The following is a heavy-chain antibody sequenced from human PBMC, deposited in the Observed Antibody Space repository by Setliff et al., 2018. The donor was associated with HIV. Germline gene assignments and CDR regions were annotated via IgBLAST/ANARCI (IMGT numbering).Heavy chain of an antibody. V-gene: IGHV3-7*03. CDR3: ARDGPPRGAFDV. CDR2: IKEDGSEK. Sequence: GESLKISCAASGFTFSSYWMSWVRQAPGKGLEWVANIKEDGSEKYHVDSVKGRFTISRDNAKNSLYLQMNSLRAEDTAVYYCARDGPPRGAFDVWGQGTLVTVSS. CDR1: GFTFSSYW. J-gene: IGHJ3*01. D-gene: IGHD3-10*01.